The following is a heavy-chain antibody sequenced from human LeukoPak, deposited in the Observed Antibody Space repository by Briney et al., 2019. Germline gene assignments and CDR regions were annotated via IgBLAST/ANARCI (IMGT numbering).Heavy chain of an antibody. J-gene: IGHJ4*02. D-gene: IGHD6-13*01. CDR2: ISSSSSYI. CDR3: ASPPIAAAGTLDY. V-gene: IGHV3-21*01. Sequence: GGSLRLSCAASGFTFSSYSMNWVRQAPGKGLEWVSSISSSSSYIYYADSVKGRFTISRDNAKNSLYLQMNSLRAEDTAVYYCASPPIAAAGTLDYWGQGTLVTVSS. CDR1: GFTFSSYS.